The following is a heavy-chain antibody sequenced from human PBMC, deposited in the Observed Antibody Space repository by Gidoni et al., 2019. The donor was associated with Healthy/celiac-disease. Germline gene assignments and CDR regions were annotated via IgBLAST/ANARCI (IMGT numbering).Heavy chain of an antibody. CDR3: AKDSPPNGWGDAFDI. CDR1: GVTVSSYG. J-gene: IGHJ3*02. CDR2: ISYDGSNK. V-gene: IGHV3-30*18. D-gene: IGHD6-19*01. Sequence: QVQLVESGGGVVQPGRSLRLACAASGVTVSSYGMHWVRQAPGKWLELVAVISYDGSNKYYADSVKGRFTISRDNSKNTLYLQMNSLRAEDTAVYYCAKDSPPNGWGDAFDIWGQGTMVTVSS.